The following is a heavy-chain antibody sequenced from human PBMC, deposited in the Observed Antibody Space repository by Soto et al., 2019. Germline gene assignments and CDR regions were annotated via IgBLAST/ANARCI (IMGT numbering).Heavy chain of an antibody. D-gene: IGHD6-19*01. CDR3: AKALNSSGWYPTGDYYGMDV. J-gene: IGHJ6*02. CDR2: ISGSGGST. Sequence: GGSLRLSCAASGFTFSSYAMSWARQAPGKGLEWVSAISGSGGSTYYADSVKGRFTISRDNSKNTLYLQMNSLRAEDTAVYYCAKALNSSGWYPTGDYYGMDVWGQGTTVTVSS. CDR1: GFTFSSYA. V-gene: IGHV3-23*01.